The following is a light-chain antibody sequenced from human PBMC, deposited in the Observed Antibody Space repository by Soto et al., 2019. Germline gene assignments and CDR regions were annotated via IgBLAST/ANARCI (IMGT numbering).Light chain of an antibody. CDR2: QVS. CDR1: QRLVYSDGITY. Sequence: DVVMTQSPLSLPVTLGQPASISCRSSQRLVYSDGITYLNWFQQRPGQSPRRLIYQVSKRYSGVPARFSGSGSGTDIKLKISRLQAEDVGVYYCMKGTNWPLTFGGGTKVEIK. CDR3: MKGTNWPLT. V-gene: IGKV2-30*01. J-gene: IGKJ4*01.